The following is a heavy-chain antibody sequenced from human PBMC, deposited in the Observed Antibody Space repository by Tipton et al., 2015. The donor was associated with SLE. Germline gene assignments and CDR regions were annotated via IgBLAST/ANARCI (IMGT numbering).Heavy chain of an antibody. CDR1: GFTFSSYS. CDR2: ISSSSSYI. D-gene: IGHD6-6*01. J-gene: IGHJ4*02. CDR3: ARAPSIAAPGY. Sequence: SLRLSCAASGFTFSSYSMNWVRQAPGKGLEWVSSISSSSSYIYYADSVKGRFTISRDNAKNTLYLQMNSLRAEDTAVYYCARAPSIAAPGYWGQGTLVTVSS. V-gene: IGHV3-21*01.